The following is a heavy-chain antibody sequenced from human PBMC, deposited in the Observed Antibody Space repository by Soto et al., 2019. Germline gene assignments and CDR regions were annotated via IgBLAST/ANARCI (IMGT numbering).Heavy chain of an antibody. D-gene: IGHD3-3*01. CDR2: ISGSGGST. CDR3: AKQYDFWSGYYRACLEY. Sequence: PGGSLRLSCAASGFTFSSYAMSWVRQAPGQGLEWVSAISGSGGSTYYADSVKGRFTISRDNSKNTLYLQMNSLRAEDTAVYYCAKQYDFWSGYYRACLEYWGQGTLVTVSS. CDR1: GFTFSSYA. V-gene: IGHV3-23*01. J-gene: IGHJ4*02.